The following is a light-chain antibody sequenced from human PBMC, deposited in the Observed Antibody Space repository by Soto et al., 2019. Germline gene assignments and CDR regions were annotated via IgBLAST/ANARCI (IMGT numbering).Light chain of an antibody. CDR1: QSVSSSY. J-gene: IGKJ1*01. V-gene: IGKV3-20*01. CDR3: QQYGSART. Sequence: EIVLTQSPGTLSLSPGERATLSCRASQSVSSSYLAWYQQKPGQAPRLIIYGASSRATGIPDRFSGSGSGTDFTLTISRLEPEVFALYYCQQYGSARTFGQGTKVEIK. CDR2: GAS.